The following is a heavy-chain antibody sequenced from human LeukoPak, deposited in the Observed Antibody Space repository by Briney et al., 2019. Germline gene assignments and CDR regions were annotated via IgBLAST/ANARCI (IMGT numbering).Heavy chain of an antibody. D-gene: IGHD3-22*01. CDR1: GFSFSRYA. J-gene: IGHJ3*02. CDR3: AREGSSYVEGDAFDI. Sequence: GGSLRLSCAASGFSFSRYAMSWVRQAPGKGLEWISLISSSSSYIYYADSLKGRSTISRDNAKNSLYLQMNSLRAEDTAVYYCAREGSSYVEGDAFDIWGRGTLVTVSS. CDR2: ISSSSSYI. V-gene: IGHV3-21*01.